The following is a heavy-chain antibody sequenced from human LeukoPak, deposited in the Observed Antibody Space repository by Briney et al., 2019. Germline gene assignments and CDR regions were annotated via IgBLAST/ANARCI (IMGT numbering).Heavy chain of an antibody. V-gene: IGHV3-48*02. D-gene: IGHD6-13*01. CDR2: ISSSSSTI. CDR3: ATCPQYSSSWYPDY. J-gene: IGHJ4*02. Sequence: PGGSLRLSCAASGFTFSSYSMNWVRQAPGKGLEWVSYISSSSSTIYYADSVKGRFTISRDNAKNSLYLQMNSPRDEDTAVYYCATCPQYSSSWYPDYWGQGTLVTVSS. CDR1: GFTFSSYS.